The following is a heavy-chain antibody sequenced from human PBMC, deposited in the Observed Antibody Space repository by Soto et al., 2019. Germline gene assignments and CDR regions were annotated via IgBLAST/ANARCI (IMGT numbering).Heavy chain of an antibody. CDR2: ISDSGGSP. CDR1: GFTFSSYA. V-gene: IGHV3-23*01. Sequence: VQLLESGGGLVQPGGSLRLSCAASGFTFSSYAMNWVRQTPGEGLEWVSGISDSGGSPYYADSVKGRFTISRDNSKNTLYLQMESLRAEDTGVYYCARYALGLSPWWYNWFDRWGQGTLVSVSS. CDR3: ARYALGLSPWWYNWFDR. J-gene: IGHJ5*02. D-gene: IGHD2-8*02.